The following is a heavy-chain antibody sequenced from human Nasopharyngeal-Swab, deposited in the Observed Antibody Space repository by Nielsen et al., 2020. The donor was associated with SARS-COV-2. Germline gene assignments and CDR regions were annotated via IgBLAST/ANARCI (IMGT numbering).Heavy chain of an antibody. J-gene: IGHJ4*02. CDR3: IVSSIAARGPYYFDY. CDR1: GFTFDDYA. CDR2: ISGDGGST. Sequence: GESLKISCAASGFTFDDYAMHWVRQAPGKGLEWVSLISGDGGSTYYADSVKGRFTISRDNSKNTLYLQMNSLRAEDTAVYYCIVSSIAARGPYYFDYWGQGTLVTVSS. V-gene: IGHV3-43*02. D-gene: IGHD6-6*01.